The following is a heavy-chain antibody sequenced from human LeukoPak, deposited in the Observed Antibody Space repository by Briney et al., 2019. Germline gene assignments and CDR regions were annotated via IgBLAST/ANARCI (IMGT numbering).Heavy chain of an antibody. J-gene: IGHJ4*02. CDR3: AKALPSSWYFFDY. Sequence: GGSLRLSCAASGFTFFSYDMYWVRQAPGKGLEWVSYISSSATTKYYADSVKGRFTISRDNAKSSLYLQMNSLRADDTAVYYCAKALPSSWYFFDYWGQETVVTVSS. CDR1: GFTFFSYD. V-gene: IGHV3-48*03. D-gene: IGHD6-13*01. CDR2: ISSSATTK.